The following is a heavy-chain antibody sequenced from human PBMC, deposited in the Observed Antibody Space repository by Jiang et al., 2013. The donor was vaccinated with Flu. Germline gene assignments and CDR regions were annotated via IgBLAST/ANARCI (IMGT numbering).Heavy chain of an antibody. D-gene: IGHD3-22*01. V-gene: IGHV4-31*03. CDR3: AREGDYYDSSGYYYVGAGY. J-gene: IGHJ4*02. CDR2: IYHSGST. Sequence: PGLVKPSQTLSLTCTVSGGSINSGDYYWSWIRQYPGKGLEWIGYIYHSGSTYYNPSLESRSTISVDTSKNQFSLKLSSVTAADTAVYYCAREGDYYDSSGYYYVGAGYWGQGTLVTVSS. CDR1: GGSINSGDYY.